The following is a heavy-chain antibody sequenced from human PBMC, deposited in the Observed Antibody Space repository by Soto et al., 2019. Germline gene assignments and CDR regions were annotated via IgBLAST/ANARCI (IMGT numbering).Heavy chain of an antibody. J-gene: IGHJ4*02. V-gene: IGHV3-53*01. CDR2: IYSGGST. CDR3: VRAPYSSSWYFFDY. CDR1: GFTVSSNY. Sequence: PGGSLRLSCAASGFTVSSNYMTWVRQAPGKGLEWVSAIYSGGSTYYADSVKGRFTISRDNAKNSLYLQMNSLRVEDTAVYYCVRAPYSSSWYFFDYWGPGTLVTVSS. D-gene: IGHD6-13*01.